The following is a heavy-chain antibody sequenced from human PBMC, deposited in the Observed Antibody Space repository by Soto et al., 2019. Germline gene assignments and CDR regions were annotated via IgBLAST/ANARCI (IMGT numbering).Heavy chain of an antibody. J-gene: IGHJ4*02. Sequence: ASVKVSCKASGYTFTSYGISWVRQAPGQGLEWMGWISAYNGNTNYAQKLQGRVTMTTDTSTSTAYMELRSLRSDDTAVYYCARGARSMIVVVNSFDYWGQGTLVIVSS. V-gene: IGHV1-18*04. CDR2: ISAYNGNT. CDR3: ARGARSMIVVVNSFDY. CDR1: GYTFTSYG. D-gene: IGHD3-22*01.